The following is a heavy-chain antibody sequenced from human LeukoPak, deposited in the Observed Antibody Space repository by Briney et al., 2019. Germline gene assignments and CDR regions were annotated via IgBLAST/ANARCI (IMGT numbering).Heavy chain of an antibody. V-gene: IGHV4-30-4*01. Sequence: SETLSLTCTVSGGSISSGDYYWSWIRQPPGKGLEWIGYIYYSGSTYYNPSLKSRVTISVDTSKNQFSLKLSSVTAADTAVYYCARGYYDFWSGYPTYFDYWGQGTLVTVSS. CDR3: ARGYYDFWSGYPTYFDY. CDR1: GGSISSGDYY. D-gene: IGHD3-3*01. CDR2: IYYSGST. J-gene: IGHJ4*02.